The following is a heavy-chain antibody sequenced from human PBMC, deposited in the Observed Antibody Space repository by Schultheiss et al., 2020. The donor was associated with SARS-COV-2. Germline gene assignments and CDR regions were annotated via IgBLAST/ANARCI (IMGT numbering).Heavy chain of an antibody. D-gene: IGHD1-26*01. CDR1: GFTFSSYS. V-gene: IGHV3-21*01. J-gene: IGHJ4*02. Sequence: GESLKISCAASGFTFSSYSMHWVRQAPGKGLEWVSSISSSSSYIFYADSVKGRFTISRDNAKNSLYLQMNSLRAEDTAVYYCAREFSGSNYYDFDYWGQGTLVTVSS. CDR3: AREFSGSNYYDFDY. CDR2: ISSSSSYI.